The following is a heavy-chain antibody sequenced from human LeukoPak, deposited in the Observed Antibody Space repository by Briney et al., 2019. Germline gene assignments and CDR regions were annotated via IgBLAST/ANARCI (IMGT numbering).Heavy chain of an antibody. CDR1: GGSISSYY. V-gene: IGHV4-59*01. Sequence: SETLSLTCTVSGGSISSYYWSWIRQPPGKGLEWIGYIYYSGSTNYNPSLKSRVTISVDTSKNQFSLKLSSVTAADTAVYYCARGQSACSSTSCYEGSLMDVWGKGTTVTVSS. CDR2: IYYSGST. CDR3: ARGQSACSSTSCYEGSLMDV. D-gene: IGHD2-2*01. J-gene: IGHJ6*03.